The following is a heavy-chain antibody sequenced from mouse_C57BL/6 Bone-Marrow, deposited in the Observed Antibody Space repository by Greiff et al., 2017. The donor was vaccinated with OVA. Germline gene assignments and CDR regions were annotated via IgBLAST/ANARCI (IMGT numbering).Heavy chain of an antibody. CDR1: GFIFSNYW. CDR3: TVYYYGSSYSY. V-gene: IGHV6-3*01. J-gene: IGHJ3*01. D-gene: IGHD1-1*01. Sequence: EVHLVESGGGLVQPGGSMKLSCVASGFIFSNYWMNWVRQSPEKGLEWVAQIRLKSDNYATHYAESVKGRFTISRDDSKSSVYLQMNNLRAEDTGIYYCTVYYYGSSYSYWGQGTLVTVSA. CDR2: IRLKSDNYAT.